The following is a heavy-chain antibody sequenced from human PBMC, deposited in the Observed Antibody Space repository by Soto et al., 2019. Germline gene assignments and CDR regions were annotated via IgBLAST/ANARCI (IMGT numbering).Heavy chain of an antibody. CDR3: AGVAIESPIYYDSSGYGA. J-gene: IGHJ5*02. V-gene: IGHV1-8*01. CDR2: MNPNSGNT. Sequence: QVQLVQSGAEVKKPGASVKVSCKASGYTFTSYDINWVRQATGQGLEWMGWMNPNSGNTGYAQKFQGRVTMTRNTSISTAYMELSSLRSEDTAVYYCAGVAIESPIYYDSSGYGAWGQGTLVTVSS. CDR1: GYTFTSYD. D-gene: IGHD3-22*01.